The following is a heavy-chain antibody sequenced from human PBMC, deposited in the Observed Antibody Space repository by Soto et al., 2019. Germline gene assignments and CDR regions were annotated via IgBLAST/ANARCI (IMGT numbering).Heavy chain of an antibody. CDR2: IYYSGTT. Sequence: SETLSLTCNVSGGSISSSSNYWGWIRQPPGEGLEWIGSIYYSGTTYYNPSLKSRVTISVDTSKNQFSLKLSSVTAADTAMYFCWRRVANYDVDVWGQGTTVTV. CDR3: WRRVANYDVDV. V-gene: IGHV4-39*01. J-gene: IGHJ6*02. CDR1: GGSISSSSNY.